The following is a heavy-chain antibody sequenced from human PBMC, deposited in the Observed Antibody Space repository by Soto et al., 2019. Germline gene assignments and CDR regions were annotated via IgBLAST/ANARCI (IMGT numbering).Heavy chain of an antibody. Sequence: GGSLRLSCAASGFTFSSYSMNWVRQAPGKGLEWVSYISSSSSTIYYADSVKGRFTISRDNAKNSLYLQMNSLRAEDTAVYYCARGESGITMVRGRPVDVWGKGTTVTVSS. J-gene: IGHJ6*04. D-gene: IGHD3-10*01. CDR3: ARGESGITMVRGRPVDV. CDR1: GFTFSSYS. CDR2: ISSSSSTI. V-gene: IGHV3-48*01.